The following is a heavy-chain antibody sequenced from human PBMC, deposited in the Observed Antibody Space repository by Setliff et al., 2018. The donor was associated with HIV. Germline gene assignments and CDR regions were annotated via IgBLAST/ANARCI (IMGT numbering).Heavy chain of an antibody. CDR3: AIDVIGGWLRPMPDY. CDR1: GYTFSSYD. D-gene: IGHD5-12*01. Sequence: ASVKVSCKASGYTFSSYDINWVRQGTGQGLQWMGWMNPDSGNTGSAQNFQGRITMTRSTSTSTAYMELSGLRSEDTAVYYCAIDVIGGWLRPMPDYWGPGTLVTVSS. J-gene: IGHJ4*02. V-gene: IGHV1-8*01. CDR2: MNPDSGNT.